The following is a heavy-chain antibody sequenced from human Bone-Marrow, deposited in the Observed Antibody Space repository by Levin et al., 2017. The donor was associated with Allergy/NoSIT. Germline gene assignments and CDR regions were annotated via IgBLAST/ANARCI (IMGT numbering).Heavy chain of an antibody. CDR2: ISGSGGST. V-gene: IGHV3-23*01. CDR3: AKKLVATVTTAYYYYGMDV. CDR1: GFTFSSYA. D-gene: IGHD4-17*01. J-gene: IGHJ6*02. Sequence: GGSLRLSCAASGFTFSSYAMSWVRQAPGKGLEWVSAISGSGGSTYYADSVKGRFTISRDNSKNTLYLQMNSLRAEDTAVYYCAKKLVATVTTAYYYYGMDVWGQGTTVTVSS.